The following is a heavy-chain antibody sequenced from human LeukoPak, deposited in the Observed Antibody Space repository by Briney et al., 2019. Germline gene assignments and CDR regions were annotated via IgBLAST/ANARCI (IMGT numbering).Heavy chain of an antibody. J-gene: IGHJ4*02. CDR2: IYSGGST. V-gene: IGHV3-66*02. D-gene: IGHD3-22*01. Sequence: GGSLRLSCAASGFTVSSNYMSWVRQAPGKGLEWVSVIYSGGSTYYADSVKGRFTISRDNSKNTLYLQMNSLRAEDTAVYYCARRYYYDSSGYYYGYRGQGTLVTVSS. CDR3: ARRYYYDSSGYYYGY. CDR1: GFTVSSNY.